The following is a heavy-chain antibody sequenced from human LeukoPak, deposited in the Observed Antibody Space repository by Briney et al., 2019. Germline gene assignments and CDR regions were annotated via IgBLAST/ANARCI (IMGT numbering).Heavy chain of an antibody. CDR1: GGSISSYY. V-gene: IGHV4-59*12. Sequence: SETLSLTCTVSGGSISSYYWSWIRQPPGKGLEWIGYIYYSGSTYYNPSLKSRVTISVDTSKNQFSLKVNSVTAADTAVYYCARDLPGVVPAATRGFDYWGQGTLVTVSS. D-gene: IGHD2-2*01. J-gene: IGHJ4*02. CDR2: IYYSGST. CDR3: ARDLPGVVPAATRGFDY.